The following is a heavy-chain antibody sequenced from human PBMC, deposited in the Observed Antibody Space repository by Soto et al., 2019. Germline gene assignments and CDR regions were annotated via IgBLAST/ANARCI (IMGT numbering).Heavy chain of an antibody. J-gene: IGHJ4*02. Sequence: QVQLVESGGGVVQPGRSLRLSCAASGFTFSSYGMHWVRQAPGKGLEWVAVIWYDGSNKYYADSVEGRFTISRDNSKNTLYLQMNSLRAEDTAVYYCARETPITMVRGGQFDYWGQGTLVTVSS. CDR1: GFTFSSYG. V-gene: IGHV3-33*01. CDR3: ARETPITMVRGGQFDY. CDR2: IWYDGSNK. D-gene: IGHD3-10*01.